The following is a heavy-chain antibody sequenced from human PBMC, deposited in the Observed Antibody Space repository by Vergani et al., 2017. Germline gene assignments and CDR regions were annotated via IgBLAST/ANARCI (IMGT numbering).Heavy chain of an antibody. CDR3: ARVPPYCSGGSCYQNYFDY. CDR2: IYTSGST. CDR1: GGSISSGSYY. J-gene: IGHJ4*02. Sequence: QVQLQESGPGLVKPSQTLSLTCTVSGGSISSGSYYWSWIRQPAGKGLEWIGRIYTSGSTNYNPSLKSRVTISVDTSKNQFSLKLSSVTAADTAVYYCARVPPYCSGGSCYQNYFDYWGQGTLVTVSS. D-gene: IGHD2-15*01. V-gene: IGHV4-61*02.